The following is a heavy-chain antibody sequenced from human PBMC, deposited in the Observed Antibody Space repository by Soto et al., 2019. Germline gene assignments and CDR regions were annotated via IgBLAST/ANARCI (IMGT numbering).Heavy chain of an antibody. CDR1: GYTFTNND. CDR3: ARMESFGSLNWFDP. CDR2: MNPGSGDT. Sequence: ASVKVSCLASGYTFTNNDVSWVRQATGQGLEWMGWMNPGSGDTGYAQKCQGRVTMTRDISIATAYMELNSLTSEDTAIYYCARMESFGSLNWFDPWGQGTLVTVSS. J-gene: IGHJ5*02. D-gene: IGHD5-18*01. V-gene: IGHV1-8*02.